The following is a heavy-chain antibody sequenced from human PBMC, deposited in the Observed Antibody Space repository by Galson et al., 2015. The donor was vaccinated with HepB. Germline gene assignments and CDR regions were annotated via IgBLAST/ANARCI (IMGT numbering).Heavy chain of an antibody. Sequence: SLRLSCAASGFSFNGYSIDWVRQVPGKGLEWVSGISWNSDFTGYADSVRGRFTISRDNARYSLYLQMNSLRTEDTALYYCAQDLSYYYGSGSYFVAMDVWGQGTTVTVSS. CDR1: GFSFNGYS. D-gene: IGHD3-10*01. CDR2: ISWNSDFT. V-gene: IGHV3-9*01. CDR3: AQDLSYYYGSGSYFVAMDV. J-gene: IGHJ6*02.